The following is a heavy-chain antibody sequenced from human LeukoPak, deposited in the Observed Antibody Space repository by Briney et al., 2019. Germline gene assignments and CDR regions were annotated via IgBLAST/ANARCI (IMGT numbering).Heavy chain of an antibody. CDR3: ARRDGYTPGGDY. Sequence: SVKVSCKSSGGTFSSYAISWVRQAPGQGLEWMGGIIPIFGTANYAQKFQGRVTITADESTSTAYMELSSLRSEDTAVYYCARRDGYTPGGDYWGQGTLVTVSS. D-gene: IGHD5-24*01. CDR2: IIPIFGTA. V-gene: IGHV1-69*13. J-gene: IGHJ4*02. CDR1: GGTFSSYA.